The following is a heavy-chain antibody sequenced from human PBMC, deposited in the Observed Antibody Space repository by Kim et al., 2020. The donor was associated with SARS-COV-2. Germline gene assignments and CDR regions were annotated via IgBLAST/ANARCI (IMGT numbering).Heavy chain of an antibody. CDR3: ATHFDWSKNAFDI. V-gene: IGHV4-34*01. D-gene: IGHD3-9*01. CDR2: INHSGST. Sequence: SETLSLTCAVYGGSFSGYYWSWIRQPPGKGLEWIGEINHSGSTNYNPSLKSRVTISVDTSKNQFSLKLSSVTAADTAVYYCATHFDWSKNAFDIWGQGTMVTVSS. CDR1: GGSFSGYY. J-gene: IGHJ3*02.